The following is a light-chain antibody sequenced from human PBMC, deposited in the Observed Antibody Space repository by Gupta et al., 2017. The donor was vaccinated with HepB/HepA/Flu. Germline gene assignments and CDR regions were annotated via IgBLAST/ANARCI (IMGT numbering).Light chain of an antibody. CDR2: RDS. Sequence: SYALTQPLSVSVALGQKARITCGGNNIGSKNVHWYQQKPGQAPVLVIYRDSNRPSESPERFSGSNSGNTATLTISRAQAGDEADYYCQVWDITTAHVVFGGGTNLTVL. V-gene: IGLV3-9*01. CDR1: NIGSKN. CDR3: QVWDITTAHVV. J-gene: IGLJ2*01.